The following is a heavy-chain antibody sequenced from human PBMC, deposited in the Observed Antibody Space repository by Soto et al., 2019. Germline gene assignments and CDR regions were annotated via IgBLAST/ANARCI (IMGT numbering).Heavy chain of an antibody. V-gene: IGHV3-23*01. Sequence: GGSLRLSCAASGFTFSSYAMSWVRQAPGKGLEWVSGISASGGTTFYADSVKGRFAISRDNSRNTVSLHMSGLRAEDTALYYCARVIYTGYDFPNDYWGQGTQVTVSS. CDR3: ARVIYTGYDFPNDY. J-gene: IGHJ4*02. CDR2: ISASGGTT. CDR1: GFTFSSYA. D-gene: IGHD5-12*01.